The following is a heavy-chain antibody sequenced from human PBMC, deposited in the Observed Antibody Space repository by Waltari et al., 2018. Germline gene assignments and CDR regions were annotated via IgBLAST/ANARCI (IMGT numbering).Heavy chain of an antibody. CDR2: IYYSGST. Sequence: QVQLQESGPGLVRPSEALSLTCTVSGGSISSHYWTCIRQPPGKGLEWIGYIYYSGSTNYNPSLKSRVTISVDTSKNQFSLKLSSVTAADTAVYYCARLYYDFWSGYYRLDYWGQGTLVTVSS. D-gene: IGHD3-3*01. CDR3: ARLYYDFWSGYYRLDY. J-gene: IGHJ4*02. CDR1: GGSISSHY. V-gene: IGHV4-59*11.